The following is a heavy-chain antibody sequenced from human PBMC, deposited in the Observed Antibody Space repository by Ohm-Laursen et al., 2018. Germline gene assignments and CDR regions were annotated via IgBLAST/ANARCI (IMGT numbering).Heavy chain of an antibody. CDR1: GFTFSSYE. CDR2: ISSSGSTI. V-gene: IGHV3-48*03. J-gene: IGHJ4*02. Sequence: SLRLSCAASGFTFSSYEMNWVRQAPGKGLEWVSYISSSGSTIHYADSVKGRFTISRDNSKNTLYLEMNSLRAEDTAVYYCANSAWRRFDYWGQGTLVTVSS. D-gene: IGHD6-19*01. CDR3: ANSAWRRFDY.